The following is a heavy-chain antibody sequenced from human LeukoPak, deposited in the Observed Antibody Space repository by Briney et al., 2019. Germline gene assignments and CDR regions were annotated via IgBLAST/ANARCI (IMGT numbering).Heavy chain of an antibody. CDR1: GFTFSSYA. Sequence: PGGSLRLSCAVSGFTFSSYAMSWVRQAPGKGLEWVSGISGSDGSTYYADSVKGRFTISRDNSKNTLYLQMSSLRTEDTAIYYCVKAQYDFWSGLDYWGQGTLVTVSS. J-gene: IGHJ4*02. V-gene: IGHV3-23*01. CDR3: VKAQYDFWSGLDY. D-gene: IGHD3-3*01. CDR2: ISGSDGST.